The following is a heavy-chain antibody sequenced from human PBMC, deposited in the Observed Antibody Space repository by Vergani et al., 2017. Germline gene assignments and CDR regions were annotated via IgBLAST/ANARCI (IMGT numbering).Heavy chain of an antibody. CDR1: GFTFQAFA. J-gene: IGHJ2*01. D-gene: IGHD3-16*01. V-gene: IGHV3-9*01. CDR3: VKDNDYDADGPFDL. CDR2: IDRNYGVK. Sequence: VEAGGGLVQPGGSLRLSCTASGFTFQAFAFHWVRQVSGRGLEWVSGIDRNYGVKNGNSFEGRFSISRDNAKKAVFLQMNNLRHEDTALYFCVKDNDYDADGPFDLWGRGTLVIVSS.